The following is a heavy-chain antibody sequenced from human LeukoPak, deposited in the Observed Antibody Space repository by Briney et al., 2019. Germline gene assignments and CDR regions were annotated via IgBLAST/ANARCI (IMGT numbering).Heavy chain of an antibody. CDR2: INPSGGST. D-gene: IGHD6-19*01. CDR3: ARDGIAVAGTVYYYGMDV. V-gene: IGHV1-46*01. CDR1: GYTFTSYY. Sequence: ASVKVSCKASGYTFTSYYMHWVRQAPGQVLEWMGIINPSGGSTSYAQKFQGRVTMTRDTSTSTVYMELSSLRSEDTAVYYCARDGIAVAGTVYYYGMDVWGQGTTVTVSS. J-gene: IGHJ6*02.